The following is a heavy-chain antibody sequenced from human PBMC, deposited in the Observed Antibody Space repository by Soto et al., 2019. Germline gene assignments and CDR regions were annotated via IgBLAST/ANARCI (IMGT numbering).Heavy chain of an antibody. CDR3: ARQGTTIYYYFDY. V-gene: IGHV4-59*08. Sequence: SETLSLTCTVSGGSITSYYWSWIRQPPGKGLEWIGFIYYSGSTSYNPSLKSRVSISVDTSKNQFSLKLSSVTAADTAVYYCARQGTTIYYYFDYWGQGALVTVS. J-gene: IGHJ4*02. D-gene: IGHD3-3*01. CDR1: GGSITSYY. CDR2: IYYSGST.